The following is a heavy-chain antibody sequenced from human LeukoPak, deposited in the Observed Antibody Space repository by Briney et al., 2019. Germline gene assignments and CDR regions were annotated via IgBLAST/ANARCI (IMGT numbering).Heavy chain of an antibody. V-gene: IGHV3-64*01. CDR3: AVSSSWYAFDI. CDR1: GFTFSSYA. J-gene: IGHJ3*02. Sequence: GRSLRLSCAASGFTFSSYAMHWVRQAPGKGLEYVSAISSNGGSTYYANSVKGRFTISRDNSKNTLYLQMGSLRAEDMAVYYCAVSSSWYAFDIWGQGTMVTVSS. CDR2: ISSNGGST. D-gene: IGHD6-13*01.